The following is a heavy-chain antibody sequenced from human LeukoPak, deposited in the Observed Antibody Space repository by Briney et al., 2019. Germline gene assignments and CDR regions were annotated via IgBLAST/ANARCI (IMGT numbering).Heavy chain of an antibody. J-gene: IGHJ4*02. CDR1: GFTFSSYG. CDR3: ASGSGGSYYFDY. CDR2: IWNDGSNK. V-gene: IGHV3-33*03. Sequence: GGSLRLSCAASGFTFSSYGMHWVRQAPGKGLEWVAVIWNDGSNKYYADSVKGRFTISRDNAKNSLYLQMISLRAEDTAVYYCASGSGGSYYFDYWGQGTLVTFSS. D-gene: IGHD2-15*01.